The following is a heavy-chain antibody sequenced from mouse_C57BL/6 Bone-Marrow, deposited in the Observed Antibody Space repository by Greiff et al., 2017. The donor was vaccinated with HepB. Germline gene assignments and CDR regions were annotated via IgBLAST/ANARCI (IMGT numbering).Heavy chain of an antibody. V-gene: IGHV14-4*01. CDR2: IDPENGDT. D-gene: IGHD3-2*02. J-gene: IGHJ2*01. Sequence: EVKLQESGAELVRPGASVKLSCTASGFNIKDYYMHWVKQRPEQGLEWIGWIDPENGDTEYASKFQGKATITADTSSNTAYLQLSSLTSEDTAVYYCTTQAQATHFDYWGQGTTLTVSS. CDR3: TTQAQATHFDY. CDR1: GFNIKDYY.